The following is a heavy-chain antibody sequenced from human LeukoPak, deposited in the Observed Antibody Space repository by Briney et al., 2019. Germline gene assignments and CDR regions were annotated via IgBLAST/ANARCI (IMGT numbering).Heavy chain of an antibody. Sequence: GSLRLSCTVSGFTVSSNSMSWVREAPGKGLEWVSFIYSDNTHYSDSVKGRFTISRDNSKNTLYLQMNSLRAEDTAVYYCARRAGAYSHPYDYWGQGTLVTVSS. V-gene: IGHV3-53*01. CDR3: ARRAGAYSHPYDY. J-gene: IGHJ4*02. CDR2: IYSDNT. CDR1: GFTVSSNS. D-gene: IGHD4/OR15-4a*01.